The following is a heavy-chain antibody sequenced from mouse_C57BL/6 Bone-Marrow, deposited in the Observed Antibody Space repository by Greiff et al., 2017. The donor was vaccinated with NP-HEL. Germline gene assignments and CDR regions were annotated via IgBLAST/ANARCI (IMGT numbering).Heavy chain of an antibody. CDR1: GYTFTSYG. J-gene: IGHJ3*01. D-gene: IGHD3-2*02. CDR3: ARDSSGYVTY. CDR2: IYPRSGNT. Sequence: VKLVESGAELARPGASVKLSCKASGYTFTSYGISWVKQRTGQGLEWIGEIYPRSGNTYYNEKFKGKATLTADKSSSTAYMELRSLTSEDSAVYFCARDSSGYVTYWGQGTLVTVSA. V-gene: IGHV1-81*01.